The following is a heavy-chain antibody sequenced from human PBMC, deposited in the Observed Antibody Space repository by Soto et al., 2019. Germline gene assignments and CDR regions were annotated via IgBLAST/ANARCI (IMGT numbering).Heavy chain of an antibody. V-gene: IGHV5-10-1*01. CDR3: ARHPDYYDRSGYYYHDF. Sequence: PGESLKISCKGSGYSFTSYWISWVRQMPGKGLEWMGRLDPSDSYTNYSPSFEGHVTISANKSISTAYLQWSSLKASDTAMYYCARHPDYYDRSGYYYHDFWGQGNLVTVSS. D-gene: IGHD3-22*01. J-gene: IGHJ4*02. CDR2: LDPSDSYT. CDR1: GYSFTSYW.